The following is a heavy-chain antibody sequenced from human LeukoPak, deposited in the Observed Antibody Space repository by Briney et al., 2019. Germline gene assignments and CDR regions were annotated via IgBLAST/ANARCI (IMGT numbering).Heavy chain of an antibody. CDR3: ARGSDYYDSSGYYYYFDY. Sequence: SETLSLTCTVSGGSISSYYWSWIRQPPGKGLEWIGYIYYSGSTNYNPSLKSRVTISVDTSKNQFSLKLSSVTAADTAVYYRARGSDYYDSSGYYYYFDYWGQGTLVTVSS. D-gene: IGHD3-22*01. V-gene: IGHV4-59*01. CDR1: GGSISSYY. J-gene: IGHJ4*02. CDR2: IYYSGST.